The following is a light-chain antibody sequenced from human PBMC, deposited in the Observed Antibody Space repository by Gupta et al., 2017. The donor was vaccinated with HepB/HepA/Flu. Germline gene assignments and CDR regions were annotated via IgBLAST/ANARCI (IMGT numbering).Light chain of an antibody. V-gene: IGLV3-1*01. CDR3: QVWDRTTVG. J-gene: IGLJ1*01. CDR1: KLGDKY. CDR2: QDS. Sequence: SYELTQPPSVSVSPGQTASISCSGHKLGDKYTFWYQQKPGQSPLLVIYQDSKRPSGIPERFSGSSSGNTATLTISGTQAMDEAEYYCQVWDRTTVGFGPGTKVTVL.